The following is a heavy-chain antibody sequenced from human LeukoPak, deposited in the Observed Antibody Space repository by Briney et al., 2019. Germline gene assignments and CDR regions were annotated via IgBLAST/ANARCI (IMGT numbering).Heavy chain of an antibody. CDR2: IHYSGST. Sequence: SETLSLTCSVSGASISSHYWSWIRQPPGKGLEWIGYIHYSGSTNCNPSLKSRVTISVDTSKNQFSLKLSSVTAADTAVYYCARAYYYDSSGYRSWYFDLWGRGTLVTVSS. CDR3: ARAYYYDSSGYRSWYFDL. D-gene: IGHD3-22*01. J-gene: IGHJ2*01. V-gene: IGHV4-59*11. CDR1: GASISSHY.